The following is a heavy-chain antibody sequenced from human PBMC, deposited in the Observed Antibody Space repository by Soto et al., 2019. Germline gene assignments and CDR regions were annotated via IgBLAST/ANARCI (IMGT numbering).Heavy chain of an antibody. D-gene: IGHD6-6*01. CDR2: ISAYDGST. Sequence: QIQLVQSETEVKKPGASVRVSCKASGYTFTTYGITWVRQAPGQGLEWMGWISAYDGSTNYAQKLQGRDSMTTDSSTSTAYPDLRSLRSDDTAVYYCARDPASAYSSSSFDYWGQGTLVTVSS. CDR3: ARDPASAYSSSSFDY. CDR1: GYTFTTYG. J-gene: IGHJ4*02. V-gene: IGHV1-18*04.